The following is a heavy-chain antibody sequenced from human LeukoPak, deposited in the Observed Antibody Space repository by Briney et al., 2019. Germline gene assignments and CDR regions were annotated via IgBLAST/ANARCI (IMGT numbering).Heavy chain of an antibody. V-gene: IGHV4-4*02. CDR1: GGSISSSNW. J-gene: IGHJ5*02. CDR3: ARVPMGYNDILTGYEKGWFDP. CDR2: IYRSGST. D-gene: IGHD3-9*01. Sequence: PSETLSLTCAVSGGSISSSNWWSWVRQPPEKGLEWIGEIYRSGSTNYNPSLKSRVTISVDTSKNQFSLKLSSVTAADTAVYYCARVPMGYNDILTGYEKGWFDPWGQGTLVTVSS.